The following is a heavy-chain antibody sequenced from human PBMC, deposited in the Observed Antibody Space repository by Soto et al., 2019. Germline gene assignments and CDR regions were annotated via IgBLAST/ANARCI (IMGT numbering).Heavy chain of an antibody. CDR1: GGSFSGYY. CDR2: INHSGST. J-gene: IGHJ6*02. D-gene: IGHD2-2*01. V-gene: IGHV4-34*01. Sequence: LSLTCAVYGGSFSGYYWSWIRQPPGKGLEWIGEINHSGSTNYNPSLKSRVTISVDTSKNQFSLKLSSVTAADTAVYYCARGGVVPAANYYYYYGMDVWGQGTTVTVSS. CDR3: ARGGVVPAANYYYYYGMDV.